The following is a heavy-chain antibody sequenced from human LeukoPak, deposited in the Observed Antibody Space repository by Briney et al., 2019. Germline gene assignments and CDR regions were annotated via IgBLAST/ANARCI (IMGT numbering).Heavy chain of an antibody. V-gene: IGHV3-23*01. CDR2: ISAGGTGS. J-gene: IGHJ2*01. Sequence: GGSLRLSCAASGSTFSNYAMTWVRQAPGRGLEWVLGISAGGTGSYYADSVKGRFTISRDNSKGTLYLQLNSLRAEDTAAFFCARNPTSTDGNNWDWYFDLWGRGTLVTVSS. CDR3: ARNPTSTDGNNWDWYFDL. D-gene: IGHD3-16*01. CDR1: GSTFSNYA.